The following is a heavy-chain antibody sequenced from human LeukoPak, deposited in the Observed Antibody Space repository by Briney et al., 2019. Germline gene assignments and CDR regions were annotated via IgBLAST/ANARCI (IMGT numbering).Heavy chain of an antibody. CDR2: IYPSDSDT. Sequence: GESLKISCKGSGYRFTNYWIGWVRQMPGKGLEWMGIIYPSDSDTRYSPSFKGQVTISADKSISTAYLQWTTLEASDTAIYYCARRTLGATYDYWGQGTLVTVSS. CDR1: GYRFTNYW. J-gene: IGHJ4*02. D-gene: IGHD1-26*01. CDR3: ARRTLGATYDY. V-gene: IGHV5-51*01.